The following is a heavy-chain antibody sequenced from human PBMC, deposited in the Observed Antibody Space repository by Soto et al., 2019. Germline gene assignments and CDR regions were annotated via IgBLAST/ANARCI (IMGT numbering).Heavy chain of an antibody. J-gene: IGHJ4*02. D-gene: IGHD1-26*01. CDR1: GVTFRNYA. CDR2: SSGGGDSI. CDR3: AGRDGRCLPYCSDY. V-gene: IGHV3-23*01. Sequence: GSLRLSCAASGVTFRNYAMSWVREAPGKGVEWVSSSSGGGDSIYYEDSVKGRLTSSSDNSKNTQYLQINTLRAEDPAVHSCAGRDGRCLPYCSDYWGQGTLVTVSS.